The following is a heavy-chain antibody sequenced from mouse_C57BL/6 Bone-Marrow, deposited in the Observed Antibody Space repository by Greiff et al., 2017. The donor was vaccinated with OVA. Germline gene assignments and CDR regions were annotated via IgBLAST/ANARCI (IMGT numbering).Heavy chain of an antibody. CDR2: INYDGSST. Sequence: EVKLVASEGGLVQPGSSMKLSCTASGFTFSDYYMAWVRQVPEKGLEWVANINYDGSSTYYLDSLKSRFIISRDNAKTILYLQMSRLKSEDTATDDCARDPRWGWYFEGWGRGTTVSVSS. J-gene: IGHJ1*03. D-gene: IGHD4-1*01. CDR3: ARDPRWGWYFEG. V-gene: IGHV5-16*01. CDR1: GFTFSDYY.